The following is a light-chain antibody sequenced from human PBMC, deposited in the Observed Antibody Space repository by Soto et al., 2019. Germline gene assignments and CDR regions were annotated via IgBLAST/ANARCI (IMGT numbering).Light chain of an antibody. CDR1: SSNIGAGHD. CDR2: GKN. Sequence: QSVLTQPPSVSVAPGQRVTISCTGSSSNIGAGHDVHWYQQLPGTAPKLLIYGKNNRPSGVPDRFSVSKSGTSASLAITGLQAEDEADYYCQSYDNSLSGSYVFGTGTKLTVL. CDR3: QSYDNSLSGSYV. V-gene: IGLV1-40*01. J-gene: IGLJ1*01.